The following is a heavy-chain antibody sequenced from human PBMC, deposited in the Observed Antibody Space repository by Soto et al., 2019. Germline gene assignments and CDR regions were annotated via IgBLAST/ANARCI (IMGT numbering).Heavy chain of an antibody. Sequence: QVHLVQSGAEGKKPGASVKFSCKGSGYTFPTNGITWVRQAPGQGLEGMRWISAHNGNTNYAQKLQGRVTVTRDTSTSTAYMELRNLRSDDTAVYYCARGRYGDYWGQGALVTVSS. CDR1: GYTFPTNG. J-gene: IGHJ4*02. CDR2: ISAHNGNT. D-gene: IGHD1-1*01. CDR3: ARGRYGDY. V-gene: IGHV1-18*01.